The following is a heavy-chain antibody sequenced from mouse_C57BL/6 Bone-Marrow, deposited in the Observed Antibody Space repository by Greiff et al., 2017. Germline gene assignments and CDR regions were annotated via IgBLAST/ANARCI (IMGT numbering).Heavy chain of an antibody. CDR3: ARSGYYGSSDY. CDR2: IHPNSGST. Sequence: VQLQQPGAELVKPGASVKLSCTASGYTFTSYWMHWVKQRPGQGLEWIGMIHPNSGSTNYNEKFKSKATLTVDKSSSTAYMQLSSLTSEDSAVYYCARSGYYGSSDYWCQGTTLTVSA. D-gene: IGHD1-1*01. J-gene: IGHJ2*01. V-gene: IGHV1-64*01. CDR1: GYTFTSYW.